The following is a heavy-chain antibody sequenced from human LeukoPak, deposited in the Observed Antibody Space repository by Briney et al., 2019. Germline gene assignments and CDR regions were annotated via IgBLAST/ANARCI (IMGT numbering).Heavy chain of an antibody. D-gene: IGHD6-13*01. CDR2: ISGSGGST. J-gene: IGHJ4*02. Sequence: GGSLRLSCAASGFTFSTYGMTWVRQAPGKGLEWVSAISGSGGSTYYADSVKGRFTISRDNSKNALYLQMNSLRAEDTALYYCAKTGGIAAAHWGQGTLVTVSS. CDR3: AKTGGIAAAH. V-gene: IGHV3-23*01. CDR1: GFTFSTYG.